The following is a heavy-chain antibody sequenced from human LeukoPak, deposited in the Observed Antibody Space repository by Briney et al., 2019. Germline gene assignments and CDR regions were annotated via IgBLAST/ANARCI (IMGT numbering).Heavy chain of an antibody. CDR1: GFTFDDGT. Sequence: GGSLRLSCAASGFTFDDGTMHWVRQAPGKGLEWVSSISWNSGSIAYADSVKGRFTISRDNAKNSLFLQMNSLRAEDTALYYCAKGLVGTTTFMDYWGQGTLVTVSS. J-gene: IGHJ4*02. CDR2: ISWNSGSI. CDR3: AKGLVGTTTFMDY. V-gene: IGHV3-9*01. D-gene: IGHD1-26*01.